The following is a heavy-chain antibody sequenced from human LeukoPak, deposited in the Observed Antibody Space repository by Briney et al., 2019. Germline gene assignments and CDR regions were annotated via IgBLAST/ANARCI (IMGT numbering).Heavy chain of an antibody. D-gene: IGHD4-17*01. Sequence: GGSLRLSCAASRFTFSSYGMHWVRQAPGKGLEWVAVISYDGSNKYYADSVKGRFTISRDNSKNTLYLQMNSLRAEDTAVYYCAKDRLEDYGDYVFDYWGQGTLVTVSS. CDR2: ISYDGSNK. V-gene: IGHV3-30*18. CDR3: AKDRLEDYGDYVFDY. CDR1: RFTFSSYG. J-gene: IGHJ4*02.